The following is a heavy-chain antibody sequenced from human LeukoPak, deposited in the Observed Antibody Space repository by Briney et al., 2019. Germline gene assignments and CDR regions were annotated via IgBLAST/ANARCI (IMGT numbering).Heavy chain of an antibody. CDR1: GGSISSSSYY. V-gene: IGHV4-39*01. CDR2: IYYSGST. J-gene: IGHJ4*02. D-gene: IGHD6-19*01. Sequence: TSETLSLTCTVSGGSISSSSYYWGWIRQPPGKGLEWIGSIYYSGSTYYNPSLKSRVTISVDTSKNQFSLKLSSVTAADTAVYYCARPEGSSGWGNFDYWGQGTLVTVSS. CDR3: ARPEGSSGWGNFDY.